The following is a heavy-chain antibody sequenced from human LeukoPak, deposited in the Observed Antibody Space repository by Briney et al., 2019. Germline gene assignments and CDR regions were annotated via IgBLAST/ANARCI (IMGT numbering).Heavy chain of an antibody. CDR1: GYTFTCYY. V-gene: IGHV1-2*06. D-gene: IGHD6-19*01. Sequence: ASVKVSCKASGYTFTCYYMHWVRQAPGQGLEWMGRINPNSGGTNYAQKFQGRVAMTRDTSISTAYMELSRLRSDDTAVYYCARDLAQGSGWYYFDYWGQGTLVTVSS. CDR3: ARDLAQGSGWYYFDY. J-gene: IGHJ4*02. CDR2: INPNSGGT.